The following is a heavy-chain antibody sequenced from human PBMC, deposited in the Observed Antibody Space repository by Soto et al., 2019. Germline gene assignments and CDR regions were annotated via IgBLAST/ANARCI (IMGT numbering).Heavy chain of an antibody. V-gene: IGHV4-30-4*01. D-gene: IGHD3-10*01. CDR2: IYYSGST. CDR1: GGSISSGDYY. J-gene: IGHJ4*02. CDR3: ASEGSRDYYGLGRIDY. Sequence: QVQLQESGPGLVKPSQTLSLTCTVPGGSISSGDYYWSWIRQPPGKGLEWIGYIYYSGSTYYNPSLKSRVTISVDTSKNQFSLKLSSVTAADTAVYYCASEGSRDYYGLGRIDYWGQGTLVTVSS.